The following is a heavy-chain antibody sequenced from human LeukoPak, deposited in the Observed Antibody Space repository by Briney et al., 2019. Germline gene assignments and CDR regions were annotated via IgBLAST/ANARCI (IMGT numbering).Heavy chain of an antibody. CDR3: ARRGYCSGGSCYYSD. D-gene: IGHD2-15*01. J-gene: IGHJ4*02. V-gene: IGHV4-34*01. CDR1: GGSFSGYY. Sequence: PSDTLSLTCAVYGGSFSGYYWSWIRQPPGKGLEWIGEINHSGSTNYNPSLKSRVTISVDTSKNQFSLKLSSVTAADTAVYYCARRGYCSGGSCYYSDWGQGTLVTVSS. CDR2: INHSGST.